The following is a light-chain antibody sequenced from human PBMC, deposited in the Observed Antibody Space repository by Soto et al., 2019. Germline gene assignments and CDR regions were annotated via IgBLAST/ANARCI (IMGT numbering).Light chain of an antibody. V-gene: IGKV2-28*01. CDR1: QSLLHDDGLNY. CDR2: LGS. Sequence: DIVMTQSPLSLPVTPGEPAAISCRLSQSLLHDDGLNYLDWYLQKPGQSPQLLIYLGSNRASGVPDRFSGSGSGTDFTLRISRVETEDVGLYYCMQALQSRTFGQGTKVDIK. CDR3: MQALQSRT. J-gene: IGKJ1*01.